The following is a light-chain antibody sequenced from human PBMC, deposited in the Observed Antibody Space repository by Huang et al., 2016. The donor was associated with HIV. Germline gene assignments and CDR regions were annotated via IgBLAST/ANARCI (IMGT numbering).Light chain of an antibody. CDR1: QGISNS. CDR2: DAA. CDR3: QQYYSTPPIT. Sequence: DIQMTQSPSSLSASVGERVTITCRASQGISNSLAWYQQKPGKAPKLLLYDAARLRSGGTSRCSGSGSGTDYTLTISSMQPEDFATYYCQQYYSTPPITFGQGTRLEIK. J-gene: IGKJ5*01. V-gene: IGKV1-NL1*01.